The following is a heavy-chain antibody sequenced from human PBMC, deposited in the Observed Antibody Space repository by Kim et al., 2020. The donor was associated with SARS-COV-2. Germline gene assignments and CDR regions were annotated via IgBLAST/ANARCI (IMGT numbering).Heavy chain of an antibody. D-gene: IGHD3-9*01. CDR2: IKQDGSEK. Sequence: GGSLRLSCAASGFTFSSYWMSWVRQAPGKGLEWVANIKQDGSEKYYVDSVTGRFTISRDNAKNSLYLQMNSLRAEDTAVYYCARDIRYYDILAGYVNWFDPWGQGTLVTVSS. J-gene: IGHJ5*02. CDR1: GFTFSSYW. CDR3: ARDIRYYDILAGYVNWFDP. V-gene: IGHV3-7*01.